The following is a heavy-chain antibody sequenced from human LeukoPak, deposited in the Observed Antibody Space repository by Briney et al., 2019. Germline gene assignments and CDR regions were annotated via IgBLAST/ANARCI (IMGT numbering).Heavy chain of an antibody. CDR3: AKSSYYYDSSGYLS. CDR1: GFTFSSYG. Sequence: GGSLRLSCAASGFTFSSYGMSWVRQAPGKGLEWVSAISGSGGSTYYADSVKGRFTISRDNSKNTLYLQMNSLRAEDTAVYYCAKSSYYYDSSGYLSWGQGTLVTVSS. J-gene: IGHJ4*02. V-gene: IGHV3-23*01. D-gene: IGHD3-22*01. CDR2: ISGSGGST.